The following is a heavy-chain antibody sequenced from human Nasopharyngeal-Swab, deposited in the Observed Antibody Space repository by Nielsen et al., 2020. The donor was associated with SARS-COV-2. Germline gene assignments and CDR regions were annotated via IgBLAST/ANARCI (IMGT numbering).Heavy chain of an antibody. CDR3: ARVTWVRYGMDV. V-gene: IGHV4-34*01. CDR2: INHNRST. Sequence: ASLRLSCAVFGGSFSCYYWSWIRQPPGKGLEWIGEINHNRSTNYNPSHKSRVTISVDTSKNQFSLKLSSVTAADPAVYYCARVTWVRYGMDVWGQGTTVTVSS. D-gene: IGHD3-16*01. J-gene: IGHJ6*02. CDR1: GGSFSCYY.